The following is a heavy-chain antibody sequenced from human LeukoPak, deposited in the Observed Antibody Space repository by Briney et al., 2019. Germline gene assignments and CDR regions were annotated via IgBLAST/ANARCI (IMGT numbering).Heavy chain of an antibody. J-gene: IGHJ4*02. V-gene: IGHV3-23*01. CDR1: GFTFSGYA. Sequence: GESLRLSCAASGFTFSGYAMSWVRQRPGEGLEWVSTISGPGGSTYYTDSVKGRFTISRDNSKNTVFLQMNSLRAEDTAVYYCARDYGDYPNWDYWGQGTLVTVSS. CDR2: ISGPGGST. D-gene: IGHD4-17*01. CDR3: ARDYGDYPNWDY.